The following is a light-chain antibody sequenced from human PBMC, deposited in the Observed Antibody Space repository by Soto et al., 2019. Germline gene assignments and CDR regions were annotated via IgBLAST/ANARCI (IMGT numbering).Light chain of an antibody. CDR1: QRVSSY. CDR2: DAS. J-gene: IGKJ3*01. V-gene: IGKV3-11*01. Sequence: EIVLTQSPATLSLSPGERTTLSCRASQRVSSYLAWYQQKPGQAPRLLIYDASNRATGIPARFSGSGSGTDFPLTISSLEPEDFAVYYCQQYGSSPFTFGPGTKVDI. CDR3: QQYGSSPFT.